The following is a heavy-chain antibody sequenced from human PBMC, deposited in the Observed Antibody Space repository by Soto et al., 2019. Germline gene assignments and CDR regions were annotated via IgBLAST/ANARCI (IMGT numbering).Heavy chain of an antibody. CDR3: ARGRRYCSSTSCLHGDGCMDV. CDR2: INHSGST. Sequence: SETLSLTCAVYGGAFSVYYWSLIRQPPGKGLEWIGEINHSGSTNYNPSLKSRVTISVDKSKNQFSLKLSSVTAADTAVYYWARGRRYCSSTSCLHGDGCMDVWGQGAAVTVSS. J-gene: IGHJ6*02. CDR1: GGAFSVYY. D-gene: IGHD2-2*01. V-gene: IGHV4-34*01.